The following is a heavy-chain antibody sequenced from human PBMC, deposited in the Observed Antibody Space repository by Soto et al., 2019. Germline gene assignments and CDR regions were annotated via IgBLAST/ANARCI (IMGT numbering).Heavy chain of an antibody. CDR2: ISSSSSYI. J-gene: IGHJ4*02. CDR3: ARVSITIFGVVPKDN. Sequence: GGSLRLSCAASGFTFSSYSMNWVRQAPGKGLEWVSSISSSSSYIYYADSVKGRFTISRDNAKNSLYLQMNSLRAEDTAVYYCARVSITIFGVVPKDNWGQGTLVTVSS. CDR1: GFTFSSYS. D-gene: IGHD3-3*01. V-gene: IGHV3-21*01.